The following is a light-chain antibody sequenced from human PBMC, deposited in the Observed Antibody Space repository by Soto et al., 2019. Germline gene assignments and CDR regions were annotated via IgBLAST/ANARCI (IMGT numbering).Light chain of an antibody. CDR2: GAS. Sequence: EIVMTQSPATLSVSPGERATLSCRASQSVSSNLAWYQQKPGQAPRLLIYGASTRATGIPDRFSGSGSGTEFTLTISSLQSEDFAVYYCQQYNNWLPYTFGQGTKLEIK. CDR1: QSVSSN. CDR3: QQYNNWLPYT. J-gene: IGKJ2*01. V-gene: IGKV3-15*01.